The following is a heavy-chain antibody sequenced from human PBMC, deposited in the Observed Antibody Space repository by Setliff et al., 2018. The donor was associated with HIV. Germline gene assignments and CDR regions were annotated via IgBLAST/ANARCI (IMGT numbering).Heavy chain of an antibody. Sequence: PSETLSLTCAVYGGSLSGYYWSWVRQSPGRGLEWIGEINQSGNTNFNPSLKSRLIISVDTSKSQFSLKLTSVTAADTALYYCAREGGQGYSGSGSFYHRNFDLRGRGTLVTVSS. CDR2: INQSGNT. D-gene: IGHD3-10*01. V-gene: IGHV4-34*01. J-gene: IGHJ2*01. CDR1: GGSLSGYY. CDR3: AREGGQGYSGSGSFYHRNFDL.